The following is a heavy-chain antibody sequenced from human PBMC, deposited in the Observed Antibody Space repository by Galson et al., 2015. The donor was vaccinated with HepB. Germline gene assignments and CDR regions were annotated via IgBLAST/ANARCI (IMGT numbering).Heavy chain of an antibody. CDR3: TTGCSGWYRLSIIDY. J-gene: IGHJ4*02. CDR1: GFTFGNAW. V-gene: IGHV3-15*01. D-gene: IGHD6-19*01. Sequence: SLRLSCAASGFTFGNAWMSWVRQAPGKGLEWVGRIKSKTDGGTTDYAAPVKGRFTISRDDSKNTLYLQMNSLKTEDTAVYYCTTGCSGWYRLSIIDYWGQGTLVTVSS. CDR2: IKSKTDGGTT.